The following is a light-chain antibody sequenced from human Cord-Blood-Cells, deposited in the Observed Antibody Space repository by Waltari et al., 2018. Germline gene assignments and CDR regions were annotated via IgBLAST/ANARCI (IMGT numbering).Light chain of an antibody. J-gene: IGKJ2*01. CDR3: QQSYRTPYT. V-gene: IGKV1-39*01. Sequence: DIQMTQSPSSLSASVGDRFTITCRASQSISSHLNWYQQTKGKSPTLLIYAASSLQSGVPSGFSGSGSWTDFTLTISSLQPEDFATYCCQQSYRTPYTCAQWTKLEIK. CDR1: QSISSH. CDR2: AAS.